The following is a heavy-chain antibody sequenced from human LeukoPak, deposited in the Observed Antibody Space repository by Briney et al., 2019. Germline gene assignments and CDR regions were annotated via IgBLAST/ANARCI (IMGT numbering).Heavy chain of an antibody. Sequence: GGSLRLSCAASGFTFTSYAMSWVRQTPGKGLEWVSAITGTSTSTYYADSVKGRFTISRDSTKNTLFLQMNSLRGEDTAVYFCAKHEKKGVKNGNGVFNYGGQGPLATVSS. CDR2: ITGTSTST. CDR3: AKHEKKGVKNGNGVFNY. V-gene: IGHV3-23*01. CDR1: GFTFTSYA. J-gene: IGHJ4*02. D-gene: IGHD1-1*01.